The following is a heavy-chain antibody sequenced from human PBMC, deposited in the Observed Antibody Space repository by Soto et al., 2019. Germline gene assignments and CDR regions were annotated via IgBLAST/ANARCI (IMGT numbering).Heavy chain of an antibody. J-gene: IGHJ4*02. D-gene: IGHD3-9*01. V-gene: IGHV3-30*18. CDR3: AKGDILTNYYFDY. CDR1: GFTFSSYV. Sequence: GGSLRLSCAASGFTFSSYVMHWVRQSPGKGLEWVAVISYDGSNKYYADSVKGRFTISRDNSKNTLYLQMNSLRAEDTAVYYCAKGDILTNYYFDYWGQGTLVTVSS. CDR2: ISYDGSNK.